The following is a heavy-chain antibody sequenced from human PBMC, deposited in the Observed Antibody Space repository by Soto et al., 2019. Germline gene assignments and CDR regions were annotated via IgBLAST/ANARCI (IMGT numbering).Heavy chain of an antibody. CDR1: GGGTLSNDA. CDR3: AREVVTETTWGSFDY. V-gene: IGHV1-69*01. J-gene: IGHJ4*02. CDR2: ISPFFGTT. Sequence: QVHLVQSGADGRKSGSSVRVSCTASGGGTLSNDAISWVRQAPGQGLEWLGRISPFFGTTDNSQSFQGRLTLTADASTGTVYMDLRSLKSDDTAVYYCAREVVTETTWGSFDYWGQGTLVTVSS. D-gene: IGHD2-21*02.